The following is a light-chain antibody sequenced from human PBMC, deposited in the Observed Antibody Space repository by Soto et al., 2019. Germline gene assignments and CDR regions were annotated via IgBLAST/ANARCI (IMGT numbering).Light chain of an antibody. CDR3: LSFDSSLSVV. V-gene: IGLV1-40*01. J-gene: IGLJ2*01. CDR1: SSNIGEGYD. Sequence: QSVLTQPTSVSGAPGQRVTISCTGSSSNIGEGYDVHWYQQLPGRAPKLIIYGNTNRPSGVPDRFSGSKSGTSASLAITGLQAEDEADYYCLSFDSSLSVVFGGGTQLTVL. CDR2: GNT.